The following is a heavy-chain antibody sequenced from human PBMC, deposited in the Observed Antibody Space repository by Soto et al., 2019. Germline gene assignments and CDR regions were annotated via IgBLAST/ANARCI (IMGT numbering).Heavy chain of an antibody. CDR3: ARNKGVVRGVPTFDY. D-gene: IGHD3-10*01. Sequence: QVQLVESGGGVVQPGRSLRLSCAASGFTFSSYGMHWVRQAPGKGLEWVAVIWYDGSNKYYADSVKGRFTISRDNSKNTLYLQMNSLRAEDTAVYYCARNKGVVRGVPTFDYWGQGTLVTVSS. V-gene: IGHV3-33*01. CDR1: GFTFSSYG. J-gene: IGHJ4*02. CDR2: IWYDGSNK.